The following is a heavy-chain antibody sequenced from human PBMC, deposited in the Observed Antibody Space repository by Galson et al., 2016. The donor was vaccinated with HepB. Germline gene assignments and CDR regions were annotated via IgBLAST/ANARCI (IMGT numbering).Heavy chain of an antibody. CDR1: GFTFSNVF. CDR2: IKSKAYGGTT. J-gene: IGHJ3*02. V-gene: IGHV3-15*01. CDR3: GTDVPYTGGVALYM. Sequence: SLRLSCAASGFTFSNVFMSWVRQAPGKGLEWVGHIKSKAYGGTTDYAAPVKGRFTISRDDSKDTLYLQMNSLNTEDTAMYYCGTDVPYTGGVALYMWGQGTMVTVSS. D-gene: IGHD2-2*02.